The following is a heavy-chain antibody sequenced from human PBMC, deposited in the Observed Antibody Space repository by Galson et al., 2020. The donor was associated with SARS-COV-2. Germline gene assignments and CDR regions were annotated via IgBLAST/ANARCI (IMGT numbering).Heavy chain of an antibody. Sequence: TGGSLRLSCAASGLTLSSSAMHWVRQDQGKGLEREAVISYDGSHKYYADSVKGRFTISRDNSKNTLYLQMNSLRAEDTAVCYCARGYSGSYLSYFDYWGQGTLVTVSS. CDR1: GLTLSSSA. J-gene: IGHJ4*02. CDR3: ARGYSGSYLSYFDY. CDR2: ISYDGSHK. V-gene: IGHV3-30*04. D-gene: IGHD1-26*01.